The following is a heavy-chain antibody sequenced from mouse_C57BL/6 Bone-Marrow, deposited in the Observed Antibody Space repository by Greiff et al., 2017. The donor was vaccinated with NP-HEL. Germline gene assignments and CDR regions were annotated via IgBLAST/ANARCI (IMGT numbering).Heavy chain of an antibody. CDR3: ARLRGNDYDAAWFAY. CDR2: IYPSDSET. CDR1: GYTFTSYW. D-gene: IGHD2-4*01. J-gene: IGHJ3*01. V-gene: IGHV1-61*01. Sequence: QVQLQQPGAELVRPGSSVKLSCKASGYTFTSYWMDWVKQRPGQGLEWIGNIYPSDSETHYNQKFKDKATLTVDKSSSTAYMQLSSLTSEDSAVYYGARLRGNDYDAAWFAYWGQGTLVTVSA.